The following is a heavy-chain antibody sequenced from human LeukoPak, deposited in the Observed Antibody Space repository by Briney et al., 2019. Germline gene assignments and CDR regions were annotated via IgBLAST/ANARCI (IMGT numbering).Heavy chain of an antibody. D-gene: IGHD3-3*01. V-gene: IGHV1-69*04. Sequence: SVKVSCKASGGTFSSYAISWVRQAPGQGLEWMGRIIPILGIANYAQKFQGRVTITADKSTSTAYMELSSLRSEDTAVYYCARGSYDFWSGYYQANDYWGQGTLVTVSS. CDR2: IIPILGIA. CDR3: ARGSYDFWSGYYQANDY. CDR1: GGTFSSYA. J-gene: IGHJ4*02.